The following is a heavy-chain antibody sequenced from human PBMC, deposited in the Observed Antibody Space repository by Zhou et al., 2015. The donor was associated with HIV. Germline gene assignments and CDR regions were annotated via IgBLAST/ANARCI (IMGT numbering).Heavy chain of an antibody. CDR3: ARERPGYSRSPREGIQH. Sequence: EVKLVESGGRLGTAGGVRRDSPVQPLDSPSVAMAWPGSGQAPGKGLEWVSIIYSGGTTYFADSVKGRFTISRDNSKNTLYLQMKSLRAEDTAVYYCARERPGYSRSPREGIQHWGQGTLVTVSS. J-gene: IGHJ1*01. CDR1: DSPSVAMA. CDR2: IYSGGTT. V-gene: IGHV3-66*02. D-gene: IGHD5-12*01.